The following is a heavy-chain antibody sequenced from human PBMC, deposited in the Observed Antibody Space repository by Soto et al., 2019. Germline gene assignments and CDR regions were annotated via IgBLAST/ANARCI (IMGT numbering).Heavy chain of an antibody. Sequence: QAQLVQSGGKMKKAGASVKVSCKASGYTFTTYGITWVRQAPGQGLDWMGWINPLKGDTKSAANFQDRVTMTTDTSTRTAYMELRSLRSDDTAFYYCVRVKVPAAVLGAFDVWGQGTLVTVSS. J-gene: IGHJ3*01. V-gene: IGHV1-18*01. CDR2: INPLKGDT. CDR1: GYTFTTYG. CDR3: VRVKVPAAVLGAFDV. D-gene: IGHD2-2*01.